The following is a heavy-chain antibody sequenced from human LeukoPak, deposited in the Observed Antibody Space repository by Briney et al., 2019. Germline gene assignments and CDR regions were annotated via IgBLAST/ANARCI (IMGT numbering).Heavy chain of an antibody. J-gene: IGHJ5*02. V-gene: IGHV1-18*01. Sequence: ASVKVSCKASGYTFNNYGISWVRQAPGQGLEWMGWVSPYNGDTNYAQKFQGRVTMSTDPSTNTAYMELRSLRFDDTAIYYCAKDWHILTGRNCFDPWGQGTLVTVSS. CDR1: GYTFNNYG. D-gene: IGHD3-9*01. CDR2: VSPYNGDT. CDR3: AKDWHILTGRNCFDP.